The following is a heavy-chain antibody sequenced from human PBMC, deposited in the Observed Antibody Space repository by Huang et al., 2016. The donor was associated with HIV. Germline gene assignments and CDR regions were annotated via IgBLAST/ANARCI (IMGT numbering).Heavy chain of an antibody. CDR3: ATKADAMDV. D-gene: IGHD2-8*01. J-gene: IGHJ6*02. CDR2: IRQDGSEK. V-gene: IGHV3-7*01. CDR1: TVTFSAYW. Sequence: LVESGGGLVRPGGSLRLSCAGSTVTFSAYWMTWVRQSPGQGLEWVASIRQDGSEKHYVDSVEGRFNISRDNGKKLLFLEMRSLGVDDTAVYFCATKADAMDVWGQGTTVIVSS.